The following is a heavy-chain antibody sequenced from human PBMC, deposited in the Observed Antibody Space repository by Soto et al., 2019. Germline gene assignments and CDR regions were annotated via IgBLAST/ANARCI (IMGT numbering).Heavy chain of an antibody. CDR3: ATDSVASLPQDAFDI. D-gene: IGHD2-21*01. CDR1: GGTFSRYA. V-gene: IGHV1-69*01. Sequence: QVQLVQSGAEVKKPGYSVKVSCKTSGGTFSRYAISWVRLAPGQGLEWMGGIIPIFGTANYAQKFQGRVTITADESMSTAYMELSSLRSEDTAVYYCATDSVASLPQDAFDIWGQGTMVTVSS. CDR2: IIPIFGTA. J-gene: IGHJ3*02.